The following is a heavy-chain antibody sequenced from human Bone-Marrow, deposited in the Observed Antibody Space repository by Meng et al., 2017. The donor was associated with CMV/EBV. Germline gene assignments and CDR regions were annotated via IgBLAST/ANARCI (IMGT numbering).Heavy chain of an antibody. Sequence: ESLKISCAASGSTDSSNYMSWVRQAPGNGLEWVSVIYSGGSTYYADSVKGRFTISRDNSKNTLDLQMNSLRAEDTAVYYCASPMYSSSWYPYYYYGMDVWGQGTTVTVSS. D-gene: IGHD6-13*01. CDR1: GSTDSSNY. J-gene: IGHJ6*02. CDR2: IYSGGST. CDR3: ASPMYSSSWYPYYYYGMDV. V-gene: IGHV3-53*01.